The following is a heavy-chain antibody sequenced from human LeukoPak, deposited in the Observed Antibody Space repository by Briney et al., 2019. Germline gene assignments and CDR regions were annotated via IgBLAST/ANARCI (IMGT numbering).Heavy chain of an antibody. V-gene: IGHV3-30-3*01. CDR3: ARDWESNAFDI. CDR1: GLTFSSYA. Sequence: PGGSLRLSCAASGLTFSSYAMHWVRQAPGKGLEWGAVISYDGSNKYYADSVKGRFTISRDNSRNTLYLQMNSLRAEDTAVYYCARDWESNAFDIWGQGTMVTVSS. CDR2: ISYDGSNK. D-gene: IGHD1-26*01. J-gene: IGHJ3*02.